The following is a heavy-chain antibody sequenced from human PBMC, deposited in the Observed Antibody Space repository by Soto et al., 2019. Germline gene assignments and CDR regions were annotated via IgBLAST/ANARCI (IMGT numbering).Heavy chain of an antibody. V-gene: IGHV4-4*07. CDR1: GASISGYY. CDR2: IYATGTT. CDR3: VRDGTKTLRDWFDP. D-gene: IGHD1-1*01. Sequence: SETLSLTCTVSGASISGYYWSWIRKSAGKGLEWIGRIYATGTTDYNPSLKSRVMMSVDTSKKQFSLKLRSVTAADTAVYYCVRDGTKTLRDWFDPWGQGSSVTVSA. J-gene: IGHJ5*02.